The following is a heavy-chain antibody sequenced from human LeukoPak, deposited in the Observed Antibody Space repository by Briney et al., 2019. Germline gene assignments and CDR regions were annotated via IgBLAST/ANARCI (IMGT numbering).Heavy chain of an antibody. V-gene: IGHV4-59*12. Sequence: SETLSLTCTVSGGSISSYYWSWIRQPPGKGLEWIGYIYYSGSTNYNPSLKSRVTISVDTSKNQFSLKLSSVTAADAAVYYCARDSYNWNVDAFDPWGQGTLVTVSS. CDR3: ARDSYNWNVDAFDP. J-gene: IGHJ5*02. D-gene: IGHD1-20*01. CDR2: IYYSGST. CDR1: GGSISSYY.